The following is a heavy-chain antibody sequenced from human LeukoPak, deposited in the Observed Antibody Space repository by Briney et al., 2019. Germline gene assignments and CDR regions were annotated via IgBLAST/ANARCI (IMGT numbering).Heavy chain of an antibody. CDR2: MNPNSGNT. Sequence: ASVKVSCKASGYTFTSYDINWVRQATGQGLEWMGWMNPNSGNTGYAQKFQGRVTMTRNTSISTAYMELSSLRSEDTAVYYCARSKSYYYGSGSYRYYGMDVWGQGTLVTVSS. J-gene: IGHJ6*02. D-gene: IGHD3-10*01. CDR3: ARSKSYYYGSGSYRYYGMDV. V-gene: IGHV1-8*01. CDR1: GYTFTSYD.